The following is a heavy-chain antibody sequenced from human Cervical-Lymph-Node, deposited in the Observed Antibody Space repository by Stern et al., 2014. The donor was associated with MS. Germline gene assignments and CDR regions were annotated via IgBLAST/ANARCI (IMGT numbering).Heavy chain of an antibody. D-gene: IGHD2-15*01. J-gene: IGHJ4*02. V-gene: IGHV4-59*01. CDR3: AREGEYCSGSRCYPFLDY. CDR1: GGSLRRYY. CDR2: IHHTGSV. Sequence: QVQLQGSGPGLVKPSETLSLTCTVSGGSLRRYYWNWIRQAPGKGLEWLGFIHHTGSVNYNPSLSSRVAMSVDTSKNQFSLTVSSVTAADTAVYYCAREGEYCSGSRCYPFLDYWGQGTLVTVSS.